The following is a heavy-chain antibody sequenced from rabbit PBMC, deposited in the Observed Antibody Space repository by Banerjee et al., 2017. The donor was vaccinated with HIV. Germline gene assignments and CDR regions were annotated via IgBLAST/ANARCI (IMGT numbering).Heavy chain of an antibody. D-gene: IGHD8-1*01. CDR2: IDPVFGST. CDR1: GFDFSTYG. Sequence: QEQLVESGGGLVQPEGSLKLSCKASGFDFSTYGVSWVRQAPGKGLEWIGYIDPVFGSTYYASWVNGRFTISKTSPTTVTLQMTSLTAADMATYFCARDRDTGSVYYFDLWGQGTLVTVS. V-gene: IGHV1S39*01. J-gene: IGHJ3*01. CDR3: ARDRDTGSVYYFDL.